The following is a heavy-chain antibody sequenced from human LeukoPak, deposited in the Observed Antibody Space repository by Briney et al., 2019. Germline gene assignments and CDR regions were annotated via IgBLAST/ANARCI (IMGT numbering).Heavy chain of an antibody. J-gene: IGHJ4*02. D-gene: IGHD3-22*01. Sequence: SVKVSCKASGGTFSTYYAISWVRQAPGQGLEWMGRIIPIVGTANYAQKFQGRVTMTADKSTGTVYMELRSLRSDDTAVYYCARGVDSSGIGFDYWGQGTLVTVSS. CDR2: IIPIVGTA. CDR1: GGTFSTYYA. V-gene: IGHV1-69*04. CDR3: ARGVDSSGIGFDY.